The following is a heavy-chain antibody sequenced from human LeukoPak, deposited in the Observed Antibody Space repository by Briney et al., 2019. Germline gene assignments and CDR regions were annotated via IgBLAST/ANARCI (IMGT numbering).Heavy chain of an antibody. D-gene: IGHD6-13*01. CDR2: IKHNGSER. V-gene: IGHV3-7*01. CDR1: GFPFCYHT. Sequence: GGSLRLSCYAPGFPFCYHTFPCYSQAPASEPPTVPNIKHNGSERSYVDSVKGRFTVSRDNAKNSLYLQMNSLRAADTAVYPCARDGVSAYTTSWYDYCGKGTLVTVSS. CDR3: ARDGVSAYTTSWYDY. J-gene: IGHJ4*02.